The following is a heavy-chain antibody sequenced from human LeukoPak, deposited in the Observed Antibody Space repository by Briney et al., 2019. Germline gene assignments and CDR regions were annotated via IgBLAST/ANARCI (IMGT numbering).Heavy chain of an antibody. CDR3: ARGPYGDS. V-gene: IGHV3-30*03. CDR2: ISYDGSNR. CDR1: GFSIRSYG. D-gene: IGHD4-17*01. Sequence: QTGRSLRLSCAASGFSIRSYGMHWVRQAPGKGLEWVAVISYDGSNRYYADSVKGRFTISRDNSKNTLYLQMNSLRVEDTAVYYCARGPYGDSWGQGTPVTVSS. J-gene: IGHJ4*02.